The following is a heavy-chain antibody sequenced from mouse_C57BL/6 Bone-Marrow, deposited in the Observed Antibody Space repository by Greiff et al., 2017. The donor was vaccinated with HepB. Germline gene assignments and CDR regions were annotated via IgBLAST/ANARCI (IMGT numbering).Heavy chain of an antibody. CDR3: ARQRYYGSSQGYFDV. Sequence: EVMLVESGGGLVQPGGSLKLSCAASGFTFSDYGMAWVRQAPRKGPEWVAFISNLAYSIYYADTVTGRFTISRENAKNTLYLEMSSLRSGDTAMYYCARQRYYGSSQGYFDVWGTGTTVTVSS. J-gene: IGHJ1*03. CDR2: ISNLAYSI. D-gene: IGHD1-1*01. CDR1: GFTFSDYG. V-gene: IGHV5-15*01.